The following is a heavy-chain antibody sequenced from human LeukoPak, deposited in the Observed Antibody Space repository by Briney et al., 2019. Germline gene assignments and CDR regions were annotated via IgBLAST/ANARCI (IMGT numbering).Heavy chain of an antibody. D-gene: IGHD3-10*01. CDR2: IYPGYSDT. CDR3: ARRYCGSGSYYNWFDP. Sequence: GESLKISCKGSGYRFTSYWIGRVRQMPGKGLEVVGIIYPGYSDTRYSPSFKGQFTISADKSITTAYLQWSSLKASDTAMYYCARRYCGSGSYYNWFDPWGQGTLVTVSS. V-gene: IGHV5-51*01. CDR1: GYRFTSYW. J-gene: IGHJ5*02.